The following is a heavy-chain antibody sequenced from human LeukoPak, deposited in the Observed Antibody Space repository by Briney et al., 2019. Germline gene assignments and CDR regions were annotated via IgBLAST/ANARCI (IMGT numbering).Heavy chain of an antibody. CDR2: SIPVLNIT. V-gene: IGHV1-69*04. D-gene: IGHD5-18*01. J-gene: IGHJ6*02. Sequence: AASVKVSCKTSGGTFSTSAITWVRQAPGQGLEWMGRSIPVLNITTYAQRFQGGVTITPDTSTRTVYMEISSLRSEETAVYYCARDQGLTAPPPYGLDVWGQGTTVIVSS. CDR1: GGTFSTSA. CDR3: ARDQGLTAPPPYGLDV.